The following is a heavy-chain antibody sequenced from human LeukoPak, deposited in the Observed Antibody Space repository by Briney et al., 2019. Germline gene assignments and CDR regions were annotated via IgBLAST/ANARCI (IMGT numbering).Heavy chain of an antibody. CDR1: GGTLSSYA. D-gene: IGHD2-15*01. CDR2: IIPILGIA. V-gene: IGHV1-69*04. CDR3: ATYCSGGSCYSDYFDY. J-gene: IGHJ4*02. Sequence: ASVKVSCKASGGTLSSYAISWVRQAPGQGLEWMGRIIPILGIANYAQKFQGRVTITADKSTSTAYMELSSLRSEDTAVYYCATYCSGGSCYSDYFDYWGQGTLVTVSS.